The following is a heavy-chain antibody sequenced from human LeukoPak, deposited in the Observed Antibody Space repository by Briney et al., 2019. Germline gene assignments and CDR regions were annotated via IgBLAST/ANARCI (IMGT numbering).Heavy chain of an antibody. CDR1: GGSISNYY. V-gene: IGHV4-59*01. Sequence: SETLSLTCTVSGGSISNYYWSWIRQPPGKGLEWIGYIYYSGSTNYNPSLKSRVTISVDTSKKQFSLKLSSVTAADTAVYYCAKSYDSSGYYNYWGQGTLVTVSS. CDR2: IYYSGST. CDR3: AKSYDSSGYYNY. J-gene: IGHJ4*02. D-gene: IGHD3-22*01.